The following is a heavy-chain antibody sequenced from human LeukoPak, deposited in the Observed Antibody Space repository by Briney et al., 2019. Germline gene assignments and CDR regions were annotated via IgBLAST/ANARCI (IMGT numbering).Heavy chain of an antibody. CDR3: ARDGGVVPAARDGFDF. CDR2: INLNSGGT. CDR1: GYSFIDYY. Sequence: ASVKVSCKASGYSFIDYYIHWVRQAPGQGLECMGRINLNSGGTNYAQKFQGRVTMTRDTSISTAYMELSRLRSDDTAVYYCARDGGVVPAARDGFDFWGQGTMVTASS. J-gene: IGHJ3*01. V-gene: IGHV1-2*06. D-gene: IGHD2-2*01.